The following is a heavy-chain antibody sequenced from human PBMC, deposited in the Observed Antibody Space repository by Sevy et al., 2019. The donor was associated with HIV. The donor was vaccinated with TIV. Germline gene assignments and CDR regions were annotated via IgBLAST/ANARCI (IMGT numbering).Heavy chain of an antibody. CDR1: GFTFSSYA. J-gene: IGHJ4*02. V-gene: IGHV3-30-3*01. D-gene: IGHD1-26*01. CDR2: ISYDGSNK. CDR3: ARDPEYSGSYSGLDY. Sequence: GESLKISCAASGFTFSSYAMHWVRQAPGKGLEWVAVISYDGSNKYYADSVKGRFTISRDNSKNTLYLQMNSLRAEDTAVYYCARDPEYSGSYSGLDYWGQGTLVTVSS.